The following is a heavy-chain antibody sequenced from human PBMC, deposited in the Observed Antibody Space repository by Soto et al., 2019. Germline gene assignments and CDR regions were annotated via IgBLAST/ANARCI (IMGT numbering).Heavy chain of an antibody. CDR3: AHLSTVTMRGEPAEYFQY. D-gene: IGHD4-17*01. Sequence: QITLKESGPTLVKHTQTLTLTCTFSGFSLSTSGVGVGWSRQPPGKALEWLALIYWDDDKRYSPSLKSRLTITKDTSKNQVVLTMTNMDPVDTATYYCAHLSTVTMRGEPAEYFQYWGQGTLVTVSS. CDR2: IYWDDDK. CDR1: GFSLSTSGVG. V-gene: IGHV2-5*02. J-gene: IGHJ1*01.